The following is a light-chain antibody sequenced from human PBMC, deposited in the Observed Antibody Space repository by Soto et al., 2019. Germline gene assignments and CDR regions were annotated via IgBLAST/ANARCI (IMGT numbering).Light chain of an antibody. CDR1: ENISGW. Sequence: IRMTQSPSSLYASLGDRVTITLRASENISGWLAWYQQKPGRAPKLLIYDASSLESGVPSRFSGSGSGTKFTLTISSLQADDFGTYYCQQYNFYWSFGQGTKVDIK. CDR2: DAS. J-gene: IGKJ1*01. CDR3: QQYNFYWS. V-gene: IGKV1-5*01.